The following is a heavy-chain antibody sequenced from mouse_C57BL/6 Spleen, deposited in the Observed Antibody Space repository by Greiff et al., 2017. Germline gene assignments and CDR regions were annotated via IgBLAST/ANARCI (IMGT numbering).Heavy chain of an antibody. Sequence: VQLQQSGPELVKPGASVKISCKASGYTFTDYYMNWVKQSHGKSLEWIGDINPNNGGTSYNQKFKGKATLTVDKSSSTAYMELRSLTSEDSAVYYCVYGSSVYFDYWGQGTTLTVSS. CDR3: VYGSSVYFDY. J-gene: IGHJ2*01. D-gene: IGHD1-1*01. V-gene: IGHV1-26*01. CDR2: INPNNGGT. CDR1: GYTFTDYY.